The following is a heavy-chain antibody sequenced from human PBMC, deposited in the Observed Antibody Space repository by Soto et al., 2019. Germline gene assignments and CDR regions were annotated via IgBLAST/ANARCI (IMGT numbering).Heavy chain of an antibody. CDR2: ISSSGGAI. D-gene: IGHD6-13*01. V-gene: IGHV3-48*02. CDR3: ARDHGGSTWFVGVYYFFGMDV. Sequence: GGSLRLSCAASGFNFSYYTMTWVRQAPGRGLEFVSHISSSGGAIFYAESVKGRFTVSRDNAKNSLYLQMNSLRDEDTAVYFCARDHGGSTWFVGVYYFFGMDVWGQGTAVTVSS. J-gene: IGHJ6*02. CDR1: GFNFSYYT.